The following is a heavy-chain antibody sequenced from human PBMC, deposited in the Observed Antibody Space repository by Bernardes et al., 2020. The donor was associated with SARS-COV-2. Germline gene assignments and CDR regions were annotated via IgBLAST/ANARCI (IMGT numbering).Heavy chain of an antibody. Sequence: GGSLRLSCAASGLTFSSYWMHWVRQAPGKGLVWVSRISTDGSSTTYADSVKGRFTISRDNAKNTLYLQMNSLRAEDTAVYYCARPGRPGAYYFDYWGQGTLVTFSS. J-gene: IGHJ4*02. CDR1: GLTFSSYW. CDR3: ARPGRPGAYYFDY. D-gene: IGHD3-10*01. V-gene: IGHV3-74*01. CDR2: ISTDGSST.